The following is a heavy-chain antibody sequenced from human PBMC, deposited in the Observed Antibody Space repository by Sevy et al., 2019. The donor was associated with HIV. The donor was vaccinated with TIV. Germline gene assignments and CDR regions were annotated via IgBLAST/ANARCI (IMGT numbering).Heavy chain of an antibody. D-gene: IGHD5-18*01. CDR1: GLTFSNYG. CDR2: IWHDGSNT. V-gene: IGHV3-33*01. J-gene: IGHJ4*02. CDR3: SCGYTYGRDY. Sequence: GGSLRLSCAASGLTFSNYGMHWVRQAPGKGLEWVALIWHDGSNTYYADSVKGRFTVSRANSRNTVYLQMNSLRAEGTGIYYCSCGYTYGRDYWGQRTLVTVSS.